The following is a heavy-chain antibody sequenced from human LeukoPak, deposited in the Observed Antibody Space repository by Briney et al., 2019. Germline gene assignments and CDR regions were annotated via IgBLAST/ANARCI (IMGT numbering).Heavy chain of an antibody. V-gene: IGHV4-34*01. J-gene: IGHJ5*02. CDR2: INHSGST. CDR3: ARGYPGIAVAGPHNRFDP. CDR1: GGSFSGYY. Sequence: SETLSLTCAVYGGSFSGYYWSWIRQPPGKGLEWIGEINHSGSTNYNPSLKSRVTISVDTSKNQFSLKLSSVTAADTAVYYCARGYPGIAVAGPHNRFDPWGQGTLVTVSS. D-gene: IGHD6-19*01.